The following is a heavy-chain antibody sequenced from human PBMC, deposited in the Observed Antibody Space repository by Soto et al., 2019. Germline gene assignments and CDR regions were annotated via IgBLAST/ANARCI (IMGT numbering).Heavy chain of an antibody. CDR2: IDPNDSYT. CDR3: ARHNGPLYVGYYYDMDV. J-gene: IGHJ6*02. V-gene: IGHV5-10-1*01. Sequence: GESLKISCKGSGYSFTTYWINWVRQMPGKGLEWVGRIDPNDSYTSYSPSFQGHVTISADKSIKTAYLQWSSLKASDTAMYYCARHNGPLYVGYYYDMDVWGQGTTVTVSS. CDR1: GYSFTTYW. D-gene: IGHD3-16*01.